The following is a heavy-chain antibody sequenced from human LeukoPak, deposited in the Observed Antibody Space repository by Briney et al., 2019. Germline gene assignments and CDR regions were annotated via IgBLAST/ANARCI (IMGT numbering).Heavy chain of an antibody. CDR1: GFTFSSYG. V-gene: IGHV3-33*01. CDR2: IWYDGSNK. Sequence: GRSLRLSCAASGFTFSSYGMHWVRQAPGKGLEWVAVIWYDGSNKYYADSVKGRFTISRDNSKNTLYLQMNSLRAEDTAVYYCARDQSSGWYPGLKYYFDYWGQGTLVTVSS. D-gene: IGHD6-19*01. CDR3: ARDQSSGWYPGLKYYFDY. J-gene: IGHJ4*02.